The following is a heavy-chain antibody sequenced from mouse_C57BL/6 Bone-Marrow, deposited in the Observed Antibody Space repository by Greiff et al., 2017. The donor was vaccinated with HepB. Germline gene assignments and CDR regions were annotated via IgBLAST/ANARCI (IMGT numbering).Heavy chain of an antibody. J-gene: IGHJ2*01. D-gene: IGHD2-5*01. CDR1: GYAFSSSW. CDR2: IYPGDGDT. CDR3: ARDYSNPLGY. V-gene: IGHV1-82*01. Sequence: VQRVESGPELVKPGASVKISCKASGYAFSSSWMNWVKQRPGKGLEWIGRIYPGDGDTNYNGKFKGKATLTADKSSSTAYMQLSSLTSEDSAVYFCARDYSNPLGYWGQGTTLTVSS.